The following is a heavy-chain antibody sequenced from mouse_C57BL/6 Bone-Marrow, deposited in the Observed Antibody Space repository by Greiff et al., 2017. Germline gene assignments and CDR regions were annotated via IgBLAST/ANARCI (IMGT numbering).Heavy chain of an antibody. CDR1: GYTFTSYW. CDR2: IHPDSGST. J-gene: IGHJ2*01. Sequence: QVQLQQPGAELVKPGASVKLSCKASGYTFTSYWMHWVKQRPGQGLEWIGMIHPDSGSTNYNEKVKSKATLTVDKSSSTAYMQLSSLTSEDSAVYYCARPPYGSSFFDYGGRGTALTVSA. D-gene: IGHD1-1*01. V-gene: IGHV1-64*01. CDR3: ARPPYGSSFFDY.